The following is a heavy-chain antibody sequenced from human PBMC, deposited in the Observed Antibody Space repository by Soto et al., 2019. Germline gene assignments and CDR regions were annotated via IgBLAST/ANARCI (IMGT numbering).Heavy chain of an antibody. V-gene: IGHV3-7*05. CDR1: GFTFSSYW. CDR3: AREGIAVAPFWFDP. Sequence: GGSLRLSCAASGFTFSSYWMSWVRQAPGKGLEWVANIKQDGSEKYYVDSVKGRFTISRDNAKNSLYLQMNSLRAEDTAVYYCAREGIAVAPFWFDPWGQGTLVTVSS. CDR2: IKQDGSEK. D-gene: IGHD6-19*01. J-gene: IGHJ5*02.